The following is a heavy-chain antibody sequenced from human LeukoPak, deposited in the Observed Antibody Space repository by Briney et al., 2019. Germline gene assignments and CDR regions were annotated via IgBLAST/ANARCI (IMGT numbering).Heavy chain of an antibody. V-gene: IGHV3-21*01. D-gene: IGHD2-15*01. CDR3: ARDLLTHYCSGGNCSSGLGDAFDI. J-gene: IGHJ3*02. Sequence: PGGSLRLSCAASGFTFSSYSMNWVRQAPGKGLEWVSSISSTSAYIFYADSVKGRFTISRDSAKNSLFLQMNSLRAEDTAVYYCARDLLTHYCSGGNCSSGLGDAFDIWDQGTMVTVSS. CDR2: ISSTSAYI. CDR1: GFTFSSYS.